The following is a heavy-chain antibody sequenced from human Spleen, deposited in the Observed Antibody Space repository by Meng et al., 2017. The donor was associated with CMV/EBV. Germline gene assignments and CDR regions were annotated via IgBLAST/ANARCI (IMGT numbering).Heavy chain of an antibody. CDR1: GFTFTNAW. V-gene: IGHV3-15*01. J-gene: IGHJ4*02. CDR2: IKVKTDGGTT. Sequence: GGSLRLSCAASGFTFTNAWMTWVRQAPGKGLEWVGRIKVKTDGGTTDCAAPVKGRFTISRDNAKNSLYLEMNSLRAEDTAVYHCLRGARGFDYWGPGTLVTVSS. CDR3: LRGARGFDY.